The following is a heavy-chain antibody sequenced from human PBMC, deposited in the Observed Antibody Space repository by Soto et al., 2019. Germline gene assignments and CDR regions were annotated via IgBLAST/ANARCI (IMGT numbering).Heavy chain of an antibody. Sequence: TSETLSLTCTVSGGSISSGGYYWSWIRQHPGKGLEWIGYIYYSGSTYYNPSLKSRVTISVDTSKNQFSLKLSSVTAADTAVYYCARDATPGYRYYDCWSGYTPGGMDVWGQGTTVTVSS. J-gene: IGHJ6*02. CDR1: GGSISSGGYY. CDR2: IYYSGST. V-gene: IGHV4-31*03. CDR3: ARDATPGYRYYDCWSGYTPGGMDV. D-gene: IGHD3-3*01.